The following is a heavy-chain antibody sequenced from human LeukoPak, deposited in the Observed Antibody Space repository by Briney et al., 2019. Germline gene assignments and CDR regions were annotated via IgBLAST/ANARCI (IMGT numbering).Heavy chain of an antibody. V-gene: IGHV4-4*07. CDR3: AREVVDLPYAFDM. CDR1: GGSISTYS. J-gene: IGHJ3*02. Sequence: SETLSLTCAVSGGSISTYSWSWVRQPAGKGLEWIGRIHTSGSTNYNPSLKSRVTMSADTSKNQFSLNLNSVTAADTAVYHCAREVVDLPYAFDMWGQGTMVTVSS. D-gene: IGHD2-15*01. CDR2: IHTSGST.